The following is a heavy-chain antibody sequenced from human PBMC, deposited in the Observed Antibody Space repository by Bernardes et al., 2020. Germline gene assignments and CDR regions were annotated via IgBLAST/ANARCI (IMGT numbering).Heavy chain of an antibody. V-gene: IGHV4-4*02. Sequence: SETLSLTCAVSGGSISSSNWWSWVRQPPGKGLEWIGEIYHSGSTNYNPSLKSRVTISVDKSKNQFSLKLSSVTAADTAVYYCARVVLVEFPKYYYYMDVWGKGTTVTVSS. CDR3: ARVVLVEFPKYYYYMDV. D-gene: IGHD3-16*01. J-gene: IGHJ6*03. CDR1: GGSISSSNW. CDR2: IYHSGST.